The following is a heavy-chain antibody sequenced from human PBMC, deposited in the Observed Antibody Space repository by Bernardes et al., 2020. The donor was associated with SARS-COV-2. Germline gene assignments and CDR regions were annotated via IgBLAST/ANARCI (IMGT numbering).Heavy chain of an antibody. V-gene: IGHV3-73*01. D-gene: IGHD6-13*01. Sequence: GGSLRLCCAASGFSFSDSAIHWVRQASGKGLEWVGRIRSKANSHATSSAASVQGRFTISRDDSKNTAYLQMNSLKTEDTAVYYCTIRLVPVGTFDYWGQGTLVTVSS. J-gene: IGHJ4*02. CDR2: IRSKANSHAT. CDR3: TIRLVPVGTFDY. CDR1: GFSFSDSA.